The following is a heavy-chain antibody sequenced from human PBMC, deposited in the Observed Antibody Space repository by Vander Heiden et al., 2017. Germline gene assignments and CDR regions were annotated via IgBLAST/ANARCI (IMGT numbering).Heavy chain of an antibody. CDR2: VSDDESNK. CDR1: GFPLSSSG. Sequence: QVQLVESGGGVVQPGRSLRLSCAASGFPLSSSGMHWVRQAPGKGLEGVAGVSDDESNKEYAGSVKGRFTISRDNSKNTLYLQMNSLRAEDTGVYYGAKGRGYSGYALSPMDVWGQGTTVTVSS. V-gene: IGHV3-30*18. CDR3: AKGRGYSGYALSPMDV. D-gene: IGHD5-12*01. J-gene: IGHJ6*02.